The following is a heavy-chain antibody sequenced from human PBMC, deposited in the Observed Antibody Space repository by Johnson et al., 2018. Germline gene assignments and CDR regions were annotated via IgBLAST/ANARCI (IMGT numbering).Heavy chain of an antibody. CDR1: GFTFSSYW. J-gene: IGHJ3*02. CDR3: ARDRSGWYRAFDI. D-gene: IGHD6-19*01. CDR2: ITQDGSEK. Sequence: EVQLVESGGGLVQPGGSLRLSCAASGFTFSSYWMSWVRQAPGKGLEWVANITQDGSEKYYVDSVKGRFTISRDNAKNSLYLQMNSLRVEETAVYYCARDRSGWYRAFDIWGQGTMGTVSS. V-gene: IGHV3-7*01.